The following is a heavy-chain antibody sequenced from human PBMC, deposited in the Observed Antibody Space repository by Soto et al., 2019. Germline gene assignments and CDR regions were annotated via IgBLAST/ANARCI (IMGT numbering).Heavy chain of an antibody. V-gene: IGHV3-21*02. CDR2: ISSSSTYI. Sequence: EVQLVESGGGLVKPGGSLRLSCAASGFIFSSYSMTWVRQAPGKGLQWVSSISSSSTYIYYADSVKGRFTISRDNAKNSLFLQMNSLRAEDTAVYYWARIPSSSWNFVYWGQGTLVTVSS. J-gene: IGHJ4*02. CDR3: ARIPSSSWNFVY. CDR1: GFIFSSYS. D-gene: IGHD6-13*01.